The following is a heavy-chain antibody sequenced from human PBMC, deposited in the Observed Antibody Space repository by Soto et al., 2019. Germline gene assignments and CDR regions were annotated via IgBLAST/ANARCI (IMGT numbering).Heavy chain of an antibody. V-gene: IGHV4-4*07. CDR3: ARGRSQAYNSSSFDY. Sequence: PSETLSLTCTVSGGSISSYYWSWIRQPAGKGLEWIGRIYTSGSTNYNPSLKSRVTMSVDTSKNQFSLKLSSVTAADTAVYYCARGRSQAYNSSSFDYWGQGTLVTVSS. J-gene: IGHJ4*02. D-gene: IGHD6-6*01. CDR1: GGSISSYY. CDR2: IYTSGST.